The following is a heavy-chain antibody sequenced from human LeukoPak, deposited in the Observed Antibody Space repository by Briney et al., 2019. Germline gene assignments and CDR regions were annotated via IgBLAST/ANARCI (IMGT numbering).Heavy chain of an antibody. CDR2: ISSSGSTI. CDR3: AKDMAPVAAAGTGADY. D-gene: IGHD6-13*01. J-gene: IGHJ4*02. CDR1: GFTFSSYE. V-gene: IGHV3-48*03. Sequence: GGSLRLSCAASGFTFSSYEMNWVRQAPGKGLEWVSYISSSGSTIYYADSVKGRFTISRDNAKNSLYLQMNSLRAEDTALYYCAKDMAPVAAAGTGADYWGQGTLVTVSS.